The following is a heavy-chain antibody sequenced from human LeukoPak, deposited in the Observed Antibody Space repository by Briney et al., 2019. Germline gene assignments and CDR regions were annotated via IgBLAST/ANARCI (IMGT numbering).Heavy chain of an antibody. CDR2: INPNSGGT. V-gene: IGHV1-2*02. D-gene: IGHD3-10*01. CDR3: ARDLGDSFDY. J-gene: IGHJ4*02. Sequence: GASVKVSCKASGYTFSGYYMHWVRQAPGQGLEWMGWINPNSGGTNYAQKFQGRVTITADESTSTAYMELSSLRSEDTAVYYCARDLGDSFDYWGQGTLVTVSS. CDR1: GYTFSGYY.